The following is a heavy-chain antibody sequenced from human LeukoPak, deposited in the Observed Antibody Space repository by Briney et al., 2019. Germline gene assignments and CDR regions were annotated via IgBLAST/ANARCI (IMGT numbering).Heavy chain of an antibody. Sequence: PGGPLRLFCAASGHPFCAYYMSWIRQAPGKGLEWASYIRSGGSTIYYADSVKGRFTISRDNAKNSLYLQMNSLRAEDTAVYYCARVYGGPEDYFDYWGQGTLVTVSS. CDR2: IRSGGSTI. CDR3: ARVYGGPEDYFDY. D-gene: IGHD4/OR15-4a*01. V-gene: IGHV3-11*04. CDR1: GHPFCAYY. J-gene: IGHJ4*02.